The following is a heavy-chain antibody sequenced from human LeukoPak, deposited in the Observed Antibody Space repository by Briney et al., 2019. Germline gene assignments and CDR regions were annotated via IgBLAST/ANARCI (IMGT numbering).Heavy chain of an antibody. CDR1: GFTFSNYG. CDR2: LQNHGGDI. D-gene: IGHD6-19*01. V-gene: IGHV3-30*02. J-gene: IGHJ4*02. CDR3: AKVPLSSSGWDREYYFDY. Sequence: GGSLRLSCAASGFTFSNYGMHWVRQAPDKGLEWVAFLQNHGGDIHYADSVEGRFTISRDNSKNTLYLQMNSLRPEDTAVYYCAKVPLSSSGWDREYYFDYWGQGTLVTVSS.